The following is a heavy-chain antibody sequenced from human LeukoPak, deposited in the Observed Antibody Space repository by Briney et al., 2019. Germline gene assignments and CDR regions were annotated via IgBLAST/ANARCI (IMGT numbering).Heavy chain of an antibody. CDR2: ISGSGGST. CDR3: AKDRGSGIVVVVAAFN. D-gene: IGHD2-15*01. CDR1: GFTFSNAW. Sequence: GGSLRLSCAASGFTFSNAWMSWVRQAPGKGLEWVSAISGSGGSTYYADSVKGRFTISRDNSKNTLYLQMNSLRAEDTAVYYCAKDRGSGIVVVVAAFNWGQGTLVTVSS. J-gene: IGHJ4*02. V-gene: IGHV3-23*01.